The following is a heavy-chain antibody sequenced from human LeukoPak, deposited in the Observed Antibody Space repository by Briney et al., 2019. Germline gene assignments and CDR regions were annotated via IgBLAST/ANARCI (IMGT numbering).Heavy chain of an antibody. Sequence: SETVSRKASAGTFSSNTTSWVRQAPGQGLASKASIIPILGIANYAQKFQGRVTITADKSRSTAYMELSSLRSEDTAVYYCARGIVRGFVVVPAALYGMDVWGQGTTVTVSS. D-gene: IGHD2-2*01. V-gene: IGHV1-69*02. J-gene: IGHJ6*02. CDR2: IIPILGIA. CDR3: ARGIVRGFVVVPAALYGMDV. CDR1: AGTFSSNT.